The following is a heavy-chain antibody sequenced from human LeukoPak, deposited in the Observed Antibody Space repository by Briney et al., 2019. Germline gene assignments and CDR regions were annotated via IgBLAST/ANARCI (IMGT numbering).Heavy chain of an antibody. CDR3: ATLLIAVAGTRGY. Sequence: SVKVSCKASGGTFSSYAISWVRQAPGQGLEWMGRIIPILGIANYAQKFQGRVTITADKSTSTAYMELSSLRSEDTAVYYCATLLIAVAGTRGYWGQGTLVTVSS. V-gene: IGHV1-69*04. D-gene: IGHD6-13*01. CDR2: IIPILGIA. J-gene: IGHJ4*02. CDR1: GGTFSSYA.